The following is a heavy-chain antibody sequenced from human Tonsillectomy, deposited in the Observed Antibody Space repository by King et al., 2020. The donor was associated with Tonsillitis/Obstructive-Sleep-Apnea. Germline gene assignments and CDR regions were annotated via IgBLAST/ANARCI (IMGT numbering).Heavy chain of an antibody. D-gene: IGHD2-21*01. CDR2: IWYDGSNK. J-gene: IGHJ4*02. V-gene: IGHV3-33*01. CDR1: GFTFSSYG. CDR3: ASYCGGDCYSDY. Sequence: VQLVESGGGVVQPGRSLRLSCAASGFTFSSYGMPWVRQAPGKGLEWVAGIWYDGSNKYYADSVKGRFTISRDNSKNTLYLQMNSLRAEDTAVYYCASYCGGDCYSDYWGQGTLVTVSS.